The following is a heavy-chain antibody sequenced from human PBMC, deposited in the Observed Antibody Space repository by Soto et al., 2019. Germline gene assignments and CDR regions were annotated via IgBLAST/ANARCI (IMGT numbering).Heavy chain of an antibody. Sequence: SETLSLTCSVSGDSISRIDYYWSWIRQHPGKGLEWIGYIYYSGTTYYNPSLKSRVTISVDTSKNQFSLKLSSVSAADTALYYCARCSLVVVPAPGFDPWGRGTLVTVSS. D-gene: IGHD2-2*01. CDR1: GDSISRIDYY. CDR3: ARCSLVVVPAPGFDP. J-gene: IGHJ5*02. CDR2: IYYSGTT. V-gene: IGHV4-31*03.